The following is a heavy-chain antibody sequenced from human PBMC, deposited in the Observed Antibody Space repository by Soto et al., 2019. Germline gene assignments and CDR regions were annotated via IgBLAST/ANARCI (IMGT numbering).Heavy chain of an antibody. D-gene: IGHD3-22*01. J-gene: IGHJ1*01. CDR2: VDWDDDE. V-gene: IGHV2-70*04. Sequence: SGPTLVNPTHTLTLTCSFSGFSLIGSGMRVSWLRQPPGDALEGLARVDWDDDEFYSTSLRSRLTISKDTSKNQVVLTMTNMAPVDTATPYCARPQGVQYHTSGSEYPFDVWRQGTLVTFS. CDR1: GFSLIGSGMR. CDR3: ARPQGVQYHTSGSEYPFDV.